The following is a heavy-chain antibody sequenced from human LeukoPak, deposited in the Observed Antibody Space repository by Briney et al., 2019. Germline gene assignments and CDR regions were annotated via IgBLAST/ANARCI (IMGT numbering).Heavy chain of an antibody. CDR1: GGSISSYY. D-gene: IGHD6-13*01. Sequence: SETLSLTCTVSGGSISSYYWSWIRQPPGKGLEWIGYIYYSGSTNYNPSLKSRVTISVDTSKNQFSLKLNSVTAADTAVYYCTKIMDIAAAGNDYWGQGTLVTVSS. CDR3: TKIMDIAAAGNDY. J-gene: IGHJ4*02. V-gene: IGHV4-59*01. CDR2: IYYSGST.